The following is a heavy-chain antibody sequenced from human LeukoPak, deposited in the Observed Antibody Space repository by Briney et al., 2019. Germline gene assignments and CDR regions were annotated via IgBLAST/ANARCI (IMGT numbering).Heavy chain of an antibody. CDR3: VRDNPKCCGVVPANIDDY. Sequence: GGSLRLSCAAAGFTFSRDSMNWVRQAPGKGLEWISYISRDSGIIYYADSVRGRFTASRDNAKNSLYLQMNSLRAEDTAVYYCVRDNPKCCGVVPANIDDYWGQGTLVTVSS. J-gene: IGHJ4*02. D-gene: IGHD2-15*01. CDR2: ISRDSGII. V-gene: IGHV3-48*01. CDR1: GFTFSRDS.